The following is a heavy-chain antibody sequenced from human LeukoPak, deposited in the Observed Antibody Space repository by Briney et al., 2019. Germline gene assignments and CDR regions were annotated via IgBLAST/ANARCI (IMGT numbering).Heavy chain of an antibody. CDR3: ATVPYDFWSGYYTVNDY. J-gene: IGHJ4*02. CDR2: VDPEDGET. D-gene: IGHD3-3*01. CDR1: GYTFTDYY. V-gene: IGHV1-69-2*01. Sequence: ATVKISCKVSGYTFTDYYMHWVQQAPGKGLEWMGLVDPEDGETIYAEKFQRRVTITADTSTDTAYMELSSLRSEDTAVYYCATVPYDFWSGYYTVNDYWGQGTLVTVSS.